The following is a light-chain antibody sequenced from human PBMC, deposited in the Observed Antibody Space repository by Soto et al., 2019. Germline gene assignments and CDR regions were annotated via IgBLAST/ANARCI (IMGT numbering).Light chain of an antibody. CDR1: QSVSSN. V-gene: IGKV3-15*01. CDR2: GAS. Sequence: EIVMTQSPATLSVSPGERATLSCRASQSVSSNLAWYQQKPGQAPSLLIYGASTRATGIPARFSGSGSGTEFTLTISSLQSEDFAVYYCQQYNNWLPETFGQGTKVEIK. CDR3: QQYNNWLPET. J-gene: IGKJ1*01.